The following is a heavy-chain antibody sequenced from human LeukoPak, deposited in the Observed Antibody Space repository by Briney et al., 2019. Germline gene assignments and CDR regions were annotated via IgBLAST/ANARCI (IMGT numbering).Heavy chain of an antibody. CDR3: AREKSSTGAFDY. J-gene: IGHJ4*02. CDR2: IWYDGSNK. Sequence: PGGSLRLSCAASGFTFSSYGMHWVRQAPGKGLEWVAVIWYDGSNKYYADSVKGRFTISRDNSKNTLYLQMNSLRAEDTAVYYCAREKSSTGAFDYWGQGTLVTVSS. CDR1: GFTFSSYG. V-gene: IGHV3-33*01. D-gene: IGHD6-13*01.